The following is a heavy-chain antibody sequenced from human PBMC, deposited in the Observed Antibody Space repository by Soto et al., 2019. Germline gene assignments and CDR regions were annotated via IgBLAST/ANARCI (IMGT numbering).Heavy chain of an antibody. CDR3: ARWTYYDSSGYYYVFDY. CDR1: GFTFSTYG. Sequence: QVQLVESGGSVVQPGRSLRLSCAASGFTFSTYGMHWVRQAPGKGLEWVAVMWFDGKHQYYADSVKGRFTISRDNSKNTLYLQMNSLRADDTALYYCARWTYYDSSGYYYVFDYWGQGTLVTVSS. CDR2: MWFDGKHQ. J-gene: IGHJ4*02. D-gene: IGHD3-22*01. V-gene: IGHV3-33*01.